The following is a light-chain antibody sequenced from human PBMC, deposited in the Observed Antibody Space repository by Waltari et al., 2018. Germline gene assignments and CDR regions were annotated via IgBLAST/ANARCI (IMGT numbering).Light chain of an antibody. CDR3: YAIDSSGKV. CDR2: EDI. V-gene: IGLV3-10*01. J-gene: IGLJ2*01. Sequence: SYDLTQPPSVSVSPGQTARITCSGDGLAKEYAYWYKQKSGQAPELVIYEDIKRPSGIPERFAGSSSGTVATLTITGAQMEDEADYYCYAIDSSGKVFGGGTKLTVL. CDR1: GLAKEY.